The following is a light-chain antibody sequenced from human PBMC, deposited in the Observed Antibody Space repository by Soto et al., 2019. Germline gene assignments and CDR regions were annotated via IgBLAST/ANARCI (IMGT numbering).Light chain of an antibody. CDR1: QSVSSN. J-gene: IGKJ1*01. CDR2: DAS. CDR3: QQSYSTPPWT. Sequence: EIVMTQSPATLSVSPGERATLSCRASQSVSSNLAWYQQKPGQAPGLLIYDASTRATGIPARFSGSGSGTEFTLTISSLQPEDFATYFCQQSYSTPPWTFGQGTKVEIK. V-gene: IGKV3-15*01.